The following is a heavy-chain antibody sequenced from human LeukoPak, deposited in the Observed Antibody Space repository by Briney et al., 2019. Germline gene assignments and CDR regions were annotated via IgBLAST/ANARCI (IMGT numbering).Heavy chain of an antibody. D-gene: IGHD6-19*01. J-gene: IGHJ6*04. Sequence: PGRSLRLSCAASGFTFSSYGMHWVRQAPGRGLEWVAVISYDGSNKYYADSVKGRFTISRDNSKNTLYLQMNSLRAEDTAVYYCAKDLDGAAVAGIYYYYYGMDVWGKGTTVTVSS. CDR3: AKDLDGAAVAGIYYYYYGMDV. CDR2: ISYDGSNK. CDR1: GFTFSSYG. V-gene: IGHV3-30*18.